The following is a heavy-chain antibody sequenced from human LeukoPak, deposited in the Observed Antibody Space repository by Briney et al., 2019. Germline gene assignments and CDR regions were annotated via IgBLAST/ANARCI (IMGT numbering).Heavy chain of an antibody. CDR3: ARLLYYYDSSGYYYAPKAFDI. CDR2: IYPGDSDT. CDR1: GYNFTIYW. J-gene: IGHJ3*02. D-gene: IGHD3-22*01. Sequence: GESLKISCKGSGYNFTIYWIGWVRQMPGKGLEWMRIIYPGDSDTKYSPSFQGQVTISADKSISTAYLQWSSLKASDTAMYYCARLLYYYDSSGYYYAPKAFDIWGQGTMVTVSS. V-gene: IGHV5-51*01.